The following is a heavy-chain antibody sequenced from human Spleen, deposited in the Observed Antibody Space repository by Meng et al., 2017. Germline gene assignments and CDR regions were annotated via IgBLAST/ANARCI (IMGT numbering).Heavy chain of an antibody. Sequence: QVQLQESGPGLVKPSQTLSLTCTVSGDSISSDYFWSWIRQPPGKGLEGIGYSYQGGNPDYNPPPRKQVTISLEPSKNQFPLKLSSVTPQKTAVYYCKTFSAGGGGLGSWGQGTLVTVSS. D-gene: IGHD3-16*01. CDR3: KTFSAGGGGLGS. CDR1: GDSISSDYF. V-gene: IGHV4-30-4*01. J-gene: IGHJ5*02. CDR2: SYQGGNP.